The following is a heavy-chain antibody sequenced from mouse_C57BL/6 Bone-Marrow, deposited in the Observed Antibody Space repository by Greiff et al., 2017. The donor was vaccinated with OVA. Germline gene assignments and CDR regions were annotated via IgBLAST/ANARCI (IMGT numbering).Heavy chain of an antibody. D-gene: IGHD2-3*01. V-gene: IGHV3-6*01. CDR2: IRYDGST. CDR1: GYSITSGYY. CDR3: AKGGWLPYWYFDV. J-gene: IGHJ1*03. Sequence: EVKVEESGPGLVKPSQSLSLTCSVTGYSITSGYYWNWIRQFPGNKLEWMGYIRYDGSTNYNPSLKNRISITRDTSKNQFFLKLNSVTTEDTATYYGAKGGWLPYWYFDVWGTGTTVTVSS.